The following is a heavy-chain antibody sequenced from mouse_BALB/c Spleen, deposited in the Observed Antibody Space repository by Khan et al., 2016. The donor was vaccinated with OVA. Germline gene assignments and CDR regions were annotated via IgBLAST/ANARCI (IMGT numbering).Heavy chain of an antibody. J-gene: IGHJ3*01. CDR2: ISTYYGDA. V-gene: IGHV1S137*01. CDR1: GYTFTDFT. CDR3: ARGGGGDRFAY. Sequence: VQLQQSGAELVRPGVSVKISCKGSGYTFTDFTMHWVKQSHAKSLEWIGVISTYYGDADYNQNFKGKATMTVDKSSSTAYMELARLTSEDSAIXYVARGGGGDRFAYWGQGTLVTVSA.